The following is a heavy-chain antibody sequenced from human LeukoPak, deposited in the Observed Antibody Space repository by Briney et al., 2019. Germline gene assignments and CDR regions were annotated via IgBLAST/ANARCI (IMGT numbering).Heavy chain of an antibody. J-gene: IGHJ6*02. V-gene: IGHV4-34*01. CDR1: GGSFSGYY. CDR3: ARGPLISDYDILIGYIDYYYYGMDV. Sequence: SETLSLTCAVYGGSFSGYYWSWIRQPPGKGLEWIGEINHSGSTNYSPSLKSRVTISVDTSKNQFSLKLSSVTAADTAVYYCARGPLISDYDILIGYIDYYYYGMDVWGQGTTVTVSS. D-gene: IGHD3-9*01. CDR2: INHSGST.